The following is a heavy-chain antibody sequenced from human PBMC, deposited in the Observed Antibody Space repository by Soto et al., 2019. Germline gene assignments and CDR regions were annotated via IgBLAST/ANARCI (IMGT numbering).Heavy chain of an antibody. CDR3: ARGDYGDYHSYYYGMAV. Sequence: VQLVQSGGEVQKPGSSVKVSCKASGGSFNNDAINWVRQAPGQGLELLGGIFPISEITEYAQKFQGRVILTADKSTGTAYMELSSLRLEDTALYYCARGDYGDYHSYYYGMAVWGHGATVTVSS. CDR2: IFPISEIT. CDR1: GGSFNNDA. D-gene: IGHD4-17*01. V-gene: IGHV1-69*17. J-gene: IGHJ6*02.